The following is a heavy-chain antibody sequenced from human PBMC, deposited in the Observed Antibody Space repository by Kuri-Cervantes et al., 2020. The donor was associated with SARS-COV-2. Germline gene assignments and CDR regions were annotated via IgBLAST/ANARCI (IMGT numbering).Heavy chain of an antibody. J-gene: IGHJ4*02. Sequence: GESLKISCAASGFTFDDYGMSWVRQAPGKGLEWVSSISSSSSYIYYADSVKGRFTISRDNAKNSLYLQMNSLRAEDTAVYYCARIVRYFDQLDYWGQGTLVTVSS. CDR2: ISSSSSYI. CDR1: GFTFDDYG. D-gene: IGHD3-9*01. V-gene: IGHV3-21*01. CDR3: ARIVRYFDQLDY.